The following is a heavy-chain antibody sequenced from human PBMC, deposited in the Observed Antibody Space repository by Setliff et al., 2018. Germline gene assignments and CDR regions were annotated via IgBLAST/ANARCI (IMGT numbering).Heavy chain of an antibody. CDR2: ISSSSSYI. CDR3: ARDSTRYFDWLDDFDY. Sequence: LRLSCAASGFTFSSYSMNWVRQAPGKGLEWVSSISSSSSYIYYADSVKGRFTISRDNAKNSLYLQMNSLRAEDTAVYYCARDSTRYFDWLDDFDYWGQGTLVTVSS. J-gene: IGHJ4*02. V-gene: IGHV3-21*01. CDR1: GFTFSSYS. D-gene: IGHD3-9*01.